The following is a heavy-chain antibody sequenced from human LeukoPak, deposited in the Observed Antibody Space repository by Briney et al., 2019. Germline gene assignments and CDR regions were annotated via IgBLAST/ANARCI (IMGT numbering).Heavy chain of an antibody. CDR1: GGSISSSRYH. Sequence: SETLSLTCSVSGGSISSSRYHWGWIRQPPGKGLEWIGSIDYSGSTYYNPSLKSRVTISVDTSKNQFSLKLSSVTAADTAVYYCARGSASPAATPFDIWGQGTTVTVSS. CDR2: IDYSGST. V-gene: IGHV4-39*07. D-gene: IGHD2-2*01. J-gene: IGHJ3*02. CDR3: ARGSASPAATPFDI.